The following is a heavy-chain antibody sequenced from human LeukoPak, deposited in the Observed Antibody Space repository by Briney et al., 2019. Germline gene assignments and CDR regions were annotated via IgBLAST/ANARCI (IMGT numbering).Heavy chain of an antibody. CDR2: ISYDRSNT. D-gene: IGHD7-27*01. CDR1: GFTFSSYG. Sequence: AGSLRLSCAASGFTFSSYGMHWVRQAPGHGLEWVAVISYDRSNTYYADSVKGRFTISRDNSKNMLYLQMNSLRAEDTAVYYCARVGLSWGGFDVWGQGTMVTVSS. CDR3: ARVGLSWGGFDV. V-gene: IGHV3-30*03. J-gene: IGHJ3*01.